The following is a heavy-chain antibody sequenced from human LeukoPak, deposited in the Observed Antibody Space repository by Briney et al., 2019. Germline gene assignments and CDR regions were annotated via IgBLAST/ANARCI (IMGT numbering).Heavy chain of an antibody. J-gene: IGHJ4*02. CDR3: AKDPSFRPGYFDY. V-gene: IGHV3-30*02. CDR1: GFTFSSYG. Sequence: GGSLRLSCAASGFTFSSYGMHWVRQAPGKGLEWVAFIRYDGSNKYYADSVKGRFTISRDNSKNPLYLQMNSLRAEDTAVYYCAKDPSFRPGYFDYWGQGTLVTVSS. CDR2: IRYDGSNK.